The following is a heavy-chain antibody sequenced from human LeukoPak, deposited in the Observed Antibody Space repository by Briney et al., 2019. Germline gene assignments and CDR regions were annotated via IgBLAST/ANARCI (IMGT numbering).Heavy chain of an antibody. J-gene: IGHJ4*02. V-gene: IGHV3-48*03. CDR1: GFNFSTYE. CDR2: ISSRGSSI. CDR3: ARDKALNC. Sequence: GGSLRLSCAGFGFNFSTYEMNWVRQAPGKGLEWLSYISSRGSSIYYADSVKGRFTISRDNAKNSLFLQMNSLRAEDTAVYFCARDKALNCWGQGTPVTVSS.